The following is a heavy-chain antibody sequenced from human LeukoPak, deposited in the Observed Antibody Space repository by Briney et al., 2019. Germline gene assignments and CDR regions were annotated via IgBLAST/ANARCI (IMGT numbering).Heavy chain of an antibody. CDR1: GYTFTGYY. V-gene: IGHV1-2*02. CDR2: INPNSGGT. Sequence: ASVKVSCKASGYTFTGYYMHWVRQAPGQGREGMGWINPNSGGTNYEQKLKGRVTMTRDTSISTAYMELSRLRSDDTAVYYCARLNRDLLHLPFDHWGQGTLVTVSS. J-gene: IGHJ4*02. CDR3: ARLNRDLLHLPFDH. D-gene: IGHD1-14*01.